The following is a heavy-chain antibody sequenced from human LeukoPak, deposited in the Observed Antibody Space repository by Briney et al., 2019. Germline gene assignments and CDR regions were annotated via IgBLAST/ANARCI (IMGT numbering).Heavy chain of an antibody. CDR1: GYTFTRYD. D-gene: IGHD5-24*01. Sequence: ASVKVSCKASGYTFTRYDVIWLRQAPGQGLEWMGWISTFNGNTNYAQKLQGRVTITRDTSIRTAYIEVSSLRSEDTAVYYCARVDGSPDYWGQGTLLTVSS. CDR2: ISTFNGNT. CDR3: ARVDGSPDY. V-gene: IGHV1-18*01. J-gene: IGHJ4*02.